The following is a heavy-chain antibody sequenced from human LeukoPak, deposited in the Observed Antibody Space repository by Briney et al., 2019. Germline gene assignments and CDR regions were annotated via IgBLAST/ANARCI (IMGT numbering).Heavy chain of an antibody. CDR3: TDLSTGDAFDI. CDR1: GFTFTKYW. D-gene: IGHD1-1*01. V-gene: IGHV3-74*01. CDR2: INSDGSST. Sequence: GGSLRLSCAASGFTFTKYWMHWVRQAPGKGPVWVARINSDGSSTSYADSVKGRLTISRDNAKNTLYLQMNSLRAEDTAVYYCTDLSTGDAFDIWGQGTMVTVSS. J-gene: IGHJ3*02.